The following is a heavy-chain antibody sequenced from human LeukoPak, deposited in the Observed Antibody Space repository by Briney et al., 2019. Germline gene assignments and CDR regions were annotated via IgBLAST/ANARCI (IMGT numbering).Heavy chain of an antibody. V-gene: IGHV4-34*01. D-gene: IGHD4-23*01. J-gene: IGHJ4*02. CDR2: INHSGST. CDR3: ASTGANYGGKTFDY. CDR1: GGSFSGYY. Sequence: SETLSLTCAVYGGSFSGYYWSWIRQPPGKGLEWIGEINHSGSTNYNPSLKSRVTISVDTSKNQFSLKLSSVTAADTAMYYCASTGANYGGKTFDYWGQGTLVTVSS.